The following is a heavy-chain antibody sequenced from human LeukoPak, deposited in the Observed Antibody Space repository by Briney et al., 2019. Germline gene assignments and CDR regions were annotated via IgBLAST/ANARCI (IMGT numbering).Heavy chain of an antibody. CDR3: AKVKQQLGFDY. J-gene: IGHJ4*02. CDR2: ISGSGGST. V-gene: IGHV3-23*01. CDR1: GFTFSSYA. D-gene: IGHD6-13*01. Sequence: GGSLRLSCAASGFTFSSYAMSWVRQAPGKGLEWVSAISGSGGSTYYADSVKGRFTISRDDSRNTLYLQMNSLRAEDTAVYYCAKVKQQLGFDYWGQGTLVTVSS.